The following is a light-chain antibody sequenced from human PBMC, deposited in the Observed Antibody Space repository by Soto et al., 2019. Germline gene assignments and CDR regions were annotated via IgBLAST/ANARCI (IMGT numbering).Light chain of an antibody. CDR1: QSVSSSY. Sequence: EIVLTQSPGTLSLSPGERATLSCRASQSVSSSYLAWYQQKPGQAPRILIYGASSRATGIPDRFSCCGSGTDFTLTISRLEPEDFAVYYCQQYGSSPPIFTFGPGTKVDIK. CDR2: GAS. J-gene: IGKJ3*01. CDR3: QQYGSSPPIFT. V-gene: IGKV3-20*01.